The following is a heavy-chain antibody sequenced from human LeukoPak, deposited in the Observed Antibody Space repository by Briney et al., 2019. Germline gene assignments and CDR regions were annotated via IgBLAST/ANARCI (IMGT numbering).Heavy chain of an antibody. CDR3: AREPLRFLEWLWQGYMDG. Sequence: ASVKVSCKASGYTFTSYYMHWVRQAPGQGLEWMGIINPSGGSTSYAQKFQGRVTMTRDMSTSTVYMELSSLRSEDTAVYYCAREPLRFLEWLWQGYMDGWGKGTTVTVSS. CDR2: INPSGGST. V-gene: IGHV1-46*01. CDR1: GYTFTSYY. D-gene: IGHD3-3*01. J-gene: IGHJ6*03.